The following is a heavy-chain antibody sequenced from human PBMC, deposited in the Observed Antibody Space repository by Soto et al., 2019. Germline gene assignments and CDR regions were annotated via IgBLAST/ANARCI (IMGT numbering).Heavy chain of an antibody. J-gene: IGHJ5*02. CDR2: IYYSGST. CDR1: GGSISNFY. CDR3: ARGGPSSKWLDP. V-gene: IGHV4-59*01. Sequence: SDTLSLTCTVSGGSISNFYWSWIRQPPGKGLEWIGYIYYSGSTNYNPSLKSRVTISVDTSKNQFSLKLSSVTAADTAVYFCARGGPSSKWLDPWGQGIQVTVSS.